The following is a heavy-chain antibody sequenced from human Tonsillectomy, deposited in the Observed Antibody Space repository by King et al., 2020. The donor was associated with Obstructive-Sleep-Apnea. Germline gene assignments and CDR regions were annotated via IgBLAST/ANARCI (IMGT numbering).Heavy chain of an antibody. J-gene: IGHJ3*02. D-gene: IGHD2-15*01. CDR2: ISHSGST. CDR3: AGILCSDDNCYSEFYAFDI. V-gene: IGHV4-39*07. CDR1: GDSLNNNNYH. Sequence: LQLQESGPGLVKPSETLSLTCTVSGDSLNNNNYHWGWIRQPPGKGLEWIGSISHSGSTYYNPPLKSRVTISLDTSKNQFSLKLSSVTAADTAVYHCAGILCSDDNCYSEFYAFDIWGQGTMVTVSS.